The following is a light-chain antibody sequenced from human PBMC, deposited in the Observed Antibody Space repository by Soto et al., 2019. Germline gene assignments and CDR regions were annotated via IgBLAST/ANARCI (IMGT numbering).Light chain of an antibody. CDR2: GAS. Sequence: EIVLPQSPGTLSLSPGERATLSCRASQSVSSSYLAWYQQKPGQAPRLLIYGASSRSTGIPDRFSGSGSGTDFTLTISRLEPEDFTVYYCQQYGSSPPYTFGQWNKLEIK. CDR1: QSVSSSY. CDR3: QQYGSSPPYT. V-gene: IGKV3-20*01. J-gene: IGKJ2*01.